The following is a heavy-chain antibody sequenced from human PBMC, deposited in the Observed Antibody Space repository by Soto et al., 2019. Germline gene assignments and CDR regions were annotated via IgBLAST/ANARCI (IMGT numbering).Heavy chain of an antibody. CDR1: GGTFSSYT. CDR3: ASGRAMVRGVRQYNWFAP. D-gene: IGHD3-10*01. J-gene: IGHJ5*02. V-gene: IGHV1-69*02. CDR2: IIASLGIT. Sequence: ASVKVSCKASGGTFSSYTISWVRQAPGQGLEWMGRIIASLGITNYSQKFQGRVTITRDTSASTAYMELSSLRSEDTAVYYCASGRAMVRGVRQYNWFAPWGQGTLVTVSS.